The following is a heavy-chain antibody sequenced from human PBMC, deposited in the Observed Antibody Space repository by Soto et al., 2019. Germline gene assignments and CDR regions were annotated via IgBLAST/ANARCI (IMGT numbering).Heavy chain of an antibody. V-gene: IGHV5-51*01. Sequence: GESLTISCKGSGYSFTSYWIGWVRQMPGKGLEWMGIIYPGDSDTRYSPSFQGQVTISADKSISTAYLQWSSLKASDTAMYYCARRGAALYCSAGSCYLDYWGQGTLVTVSS. CDR3: ARRGAALYCSAGSCYLDY. D-gene: IGHD2-15*01. CDR2: IYPGDSDT. CDR1: GYSFTSYW. J-gene: IGHJ4*02.